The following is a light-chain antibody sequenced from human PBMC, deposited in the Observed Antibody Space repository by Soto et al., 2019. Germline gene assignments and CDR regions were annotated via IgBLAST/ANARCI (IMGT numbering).Light chain of an antibody. V-gene: IGLV2-11*01. CDR2: DVT. Sequence: QSALTQPPSASGSPGQSVTISCTGTSSDVDDYNYVSWYQQHPDTAPKLMIYDVTKRPSGVPDRFSGSKSGNTASLTISGLQAEDEADYYCCSYAGGYVFEVIFGGGTQLTVL. J-gene: IGLJ2*01. CDR3: CSYAGGYVFEVI. CDR1: SSDVDDYNY.